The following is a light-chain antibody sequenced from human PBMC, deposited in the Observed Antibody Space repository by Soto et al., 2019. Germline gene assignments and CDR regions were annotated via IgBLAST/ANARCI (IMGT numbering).Light chain of an antibody. Sequence: QLVLTQSSSASASLGSSVKLTCSLSSGHSGYIIAWHQQQPGKAPRFLMKVERSGTYNKGSGVPDRFSGSSSGADRYLTISNLQSEDESNYYCATWDSNTRVFGGGTQLTVL. J-gene: IGLJ3*02. V-gene: IGLV4-60*03. CDR3: ATWDSNTRV. CDR2: VERSGTY. CDR1: SGHSGYI.